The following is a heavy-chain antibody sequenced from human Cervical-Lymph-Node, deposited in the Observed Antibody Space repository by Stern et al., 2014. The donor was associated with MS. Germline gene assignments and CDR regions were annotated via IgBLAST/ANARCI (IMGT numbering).Heavy chain of an antibody. CDR3: ARNPVAATFTWGVLGY. V-gene: IGHV1-2*02. CDR2: INPKSGGT. D-gene: IGHD3-10*01. J-gene: IGHJ4*02. CDR1: GYTFTGYN. Sequence: QVQLVQSGADVKKPGASVKVSCKASGYTFTGYNIYWLRQAPGQGLEWMGWINPKSGGTSYAQKFQGRVTMTRDTSTNTLYMELTGLRSDDTALYYCARNPVAATFTWGVLGYWGQGTLVIVSS.